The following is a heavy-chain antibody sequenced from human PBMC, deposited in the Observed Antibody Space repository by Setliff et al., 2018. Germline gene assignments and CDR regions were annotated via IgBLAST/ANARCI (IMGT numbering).Heavy chain of an antibody. CDR3: TRDRRLAAPYYYYYYMDV. CDR1: GFTFGDYA. J-gene: IGHJ6*03. V-gene: IGHV3-49*04. Sequence: GGSLRLSCTASGFTFGDYAMSWVCQAPGKGLEWVGFIRSKAYGGTTEYAASVKGRFTISRDDSKSIAYLQMNSLKTEDTAVYYCTRDRRLAAPYYYYYYMDVWGKGTTVTVS. CDR2: IRSKAYGGTT. D-gene: IGHD6-6*01.